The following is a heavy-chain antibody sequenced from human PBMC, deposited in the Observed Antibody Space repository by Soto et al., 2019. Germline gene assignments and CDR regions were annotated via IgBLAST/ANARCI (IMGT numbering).Heavy chain of an antibody. CDR1: GDSISSSFW. D-gene: IGHD3-10*01. Sequence: PSETLSLTCAVSGDSISSSFWWSCVRQPPGKGLEWIGEIYHTESTVYNPSLKSRVTISVDKSKNQFSLNLDSVTAADTAVYYWGRNDFGTFDYWGRESWSPSPQ. J-gene: IGHJ4*02. V-gene: IGHV4-4*02. CDR3: GRNDFGTFDY. CDR2: IYHTEST.